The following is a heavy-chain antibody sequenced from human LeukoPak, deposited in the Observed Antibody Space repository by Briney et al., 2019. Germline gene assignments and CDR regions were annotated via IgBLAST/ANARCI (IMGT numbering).Heavy chain of an antibody. J-gene: IGHJ4*02. V-gene: IGHV3-9*01. CDR1: GFTFYDYA. Sequence: GGSLRLSCAASGFTFYDYAMHWVRQAPGKGLEWVSGISWNSGSIGYADSVKGRFTISRDNAKNSLYLQMNSLRAEDTASYYCAKVKDNSGWYDLDYWGQGTLVTVSS. CDR2: ISWNSGSI. D-gene: IGHD6-19*01. CDR3: AKVKDNSGWYDLDY.